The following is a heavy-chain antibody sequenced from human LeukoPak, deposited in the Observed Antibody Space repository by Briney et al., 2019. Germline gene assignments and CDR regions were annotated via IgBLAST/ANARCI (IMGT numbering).Heavy chain of an antibody. D-gene: IGHD3-10*01. J-gene: IGHJ4*02. CDR3: AREERRMVRGVICFSWSY. CDR1: GYTFTGYY. CDR2: INPNSGGT. Sequence: ASVEVSCKASGYTFTGYYMHWVRQAPGQGLEWMGWINPNSGGTNYAQKFQGRVTMTRDTSISTAYMELSRLRSDDTAVYYCAREERRMVRGVICFSWSYWGQGTLVTVSS. V-gene: IGHV1-2*02.